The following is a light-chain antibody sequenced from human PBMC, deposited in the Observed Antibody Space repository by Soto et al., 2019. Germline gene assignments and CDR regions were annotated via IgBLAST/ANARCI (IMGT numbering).Light chain of an antibody. CDR3: SSYTNVNTLV. CDR1: SSGIGIYDY. CDR2: EVS. Sequence: QSVLTQPASVSGSPGQSITISCTGTSSGIGIYDYVSWYQRHPGRAPQLMIYEVSNRPSGVSRRFTGSKSGNTASLTISGLQDEEEADYFCSSYTNVNTLVFGGGTKVTV. J-gene: IGLJ1*01. V-gene: IGLV2-14*01.